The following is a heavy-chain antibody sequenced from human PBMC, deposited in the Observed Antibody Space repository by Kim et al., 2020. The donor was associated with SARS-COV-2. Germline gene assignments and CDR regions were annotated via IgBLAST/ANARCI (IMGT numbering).Heavy chain of an antibody. CDR2: INPNSGGT. CDR1: GYTFTGYY. V-gene: IGHV1-2*02. CDR3: ARRYYGGNSVDY. Sequence: ASVKVSCKASGYTFTGYYMHWVRQAPGQGLEWMGWINPNSGGTNYAQKFQGRVTMTRDTSISTAYMELSRLRSDDTAVYYCARRYYGGNSVDYWGQGTLVTVSS. D-gene: IGHD4-17*01. J-gene: IGHJ4*02.